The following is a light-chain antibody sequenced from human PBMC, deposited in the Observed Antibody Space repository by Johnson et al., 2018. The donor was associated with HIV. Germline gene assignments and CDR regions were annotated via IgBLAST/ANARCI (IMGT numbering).Light chain of an antibody. CDR1: SSNIGNNY. CDR3: GTWDSSLSANV. CDR2: ENN. V-gene: IGLV1-51*02. Sequence: QAVLTQPPSVSAAPGQKVTISCSGSSSNIGNNYVSWYQQLPGTAPKLLIYENNKRPSGIPDRFCGSKCGTSATLGITGLQTGDEADYYCGTWDSSLSANVFGTGTKVTVL. J-gene: IGLJ1*01.